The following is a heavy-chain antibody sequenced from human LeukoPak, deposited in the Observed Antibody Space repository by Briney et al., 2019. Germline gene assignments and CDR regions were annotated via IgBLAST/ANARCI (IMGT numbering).Heavy chain of an antibody. CDR3: ARYWRGTVVKRYFDY. J-gene: IGHJ4*02. V-gene: IGHV4-39*07. CDR2: IYYSGST. D-gene: IGHD4-23*01. Sequence: SETLSLTCTVSGGSISSSSYYWGWLRQPPGKGLEWIGSIYYSGSTYYNPSLKSRVTISVDTSKNQFSLKLSSVTAADTAVYYCARYWRGTVVKRYFDYWGQGTLVTVSS. CDR1: GGSISSSSYY.